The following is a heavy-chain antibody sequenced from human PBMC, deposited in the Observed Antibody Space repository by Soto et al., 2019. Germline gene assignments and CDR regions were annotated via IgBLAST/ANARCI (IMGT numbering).Heavy chain of an antibody. CDR2: ISAYNGDT. D-gene: IGHD4-17*01. Sequence: QVQLEQSGVEVKKPGASVRVACKASASIFTRYGFSWVRQAPGQGLEWMGWISAYNGDTKCAQNFQGRVTMTTDTSTRTADMELRTLRIDDTAVYYCTSDYGDGNSWGQGTLVTVSS. V-gene: IGHV1-18*01. CDR3: TSDYGDGNS. CDR1: ASIFTRYG. J-gene: IGHJ4*02.